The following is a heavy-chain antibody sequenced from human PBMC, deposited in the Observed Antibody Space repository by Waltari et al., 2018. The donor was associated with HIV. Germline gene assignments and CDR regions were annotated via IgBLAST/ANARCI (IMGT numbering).Heavy chain of an antibody. CDR2: IRTKANSYAT. D-gene: IGHD6-19*01. Sequence: EVQLVESGGGLVQPGGSLNLSCAASGFTVRRPTMHWVRQASGKGLELVGRIRTKANSYATAYAASVKGRFIISRDDSKNTAYLQMNNLKTEDTAVYYCTRLVAAVAGTGYWGQGTLVTVSS. J-gene: IGHJ4*02. CDR1: GFTVRRPT. V-gene: IGHV3-73*01. CDR3: TRLVAAVAGTGY.